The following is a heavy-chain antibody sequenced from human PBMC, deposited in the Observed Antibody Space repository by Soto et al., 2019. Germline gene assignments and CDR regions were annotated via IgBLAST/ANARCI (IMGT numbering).Heavy chain of an antibody. CDR1: GYTFTSYG. V-gene: IGHV1-18*01. D-gene: IGHD2-15*01. CDR2: ISAYNGNT. CDR3: ARWGVGYCSGGSCYSDYYYGMDV. Sequence: QVQLVQSGAEVKKPGASVKVSCKASGYTFTSYGISWVRQAPGQGLEWMGWISAYNGNTNYAQKLQGKVTMTTGTSTSTAYMELRSLRSDDTAVYYCARWGVGYCSGGSCYSDYYYGMDVWGQGTTVTVSS. J-gene: IGHJ6*02.